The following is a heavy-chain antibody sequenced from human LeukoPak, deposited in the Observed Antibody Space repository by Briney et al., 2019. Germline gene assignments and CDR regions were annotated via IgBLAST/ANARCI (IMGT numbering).Heavy chain of an antibody. D-gene: IGHD1-26*01. CDR2: IKSKTDGGTT. V-gene: IGHV3-15*01. Sequence: PGGSLRLSCAASGFTFTNAWMSWVRQAPGKGLEWVGRIKSKTDGGTTDYAAPVKGRFTISRDDSKNTLYLQMNSLKTEDTAVYYCTTPGTGGYLLALTAFDYWGQGTLSPSPQ. J-gene: IGHJ4*02. CDR3: TTPGTGGYLLALTAFDY. CDR1: GFTFTNAW.